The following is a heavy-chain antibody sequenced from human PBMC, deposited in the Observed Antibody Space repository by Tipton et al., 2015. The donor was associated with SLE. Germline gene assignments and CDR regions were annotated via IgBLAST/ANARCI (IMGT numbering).Heavy chain of an antibody. D-gene: IGHD3-16*01. Sequence: GSLRLSCAVFGFTFSNYDMGWIRQAPGKGLEWVSGISGNGDQTYYAESVKGRFIVSRDNSKNVLYLQINSLRAEDSAVFYCSGGGGYWGQGSLVTVSS. J-gene: IGHJ4*02. CDR3: SGGGGY. CDR2: ISGNGDQT. CDR1: GFTFSNYD. V-gene: IGHV3-23*01.